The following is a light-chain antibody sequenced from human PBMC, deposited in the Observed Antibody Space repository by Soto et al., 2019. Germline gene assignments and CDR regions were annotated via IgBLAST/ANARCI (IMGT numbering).Light chain of an antibody. J-gene: IGLJ2*01. CDR1: SGHSSYA. CDR2: LNSDGSH. V-gene: IGLV4-69*01. Sequence: QSVLTQSPSASASLGASVKLTCTLSSGHSSYAIAWHQQQPEKGPRYLMKLNSDGSHSKGDGIPDRFSGSSSGAERYLTISSLQSEDEADYYCQTWGTGTVVFGGGTTLTVL. CDR3: QTWGTGTVV.